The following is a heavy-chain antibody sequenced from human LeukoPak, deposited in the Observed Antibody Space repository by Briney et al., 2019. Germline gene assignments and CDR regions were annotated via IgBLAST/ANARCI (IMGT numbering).Heavy chain of an antibody. D-gene: IGHD2-2*01. J-gene: IGHJ6*03. CDR2: ISAYNGNT. CDR3: ARGPQVPAANIYYYYYMDV. V-gene: IGHV1-18*01. CDR1: GYTFTSYG. Sequence: GASVKVSCKASGYTFTSYGISWVRQAPGQGLEWMGWISAYNGNTNYAQKLQGRVTMTTDTSTSTAYVELSSLRSEDTAVYYCARGPQVPAANIYYYYYMDVWGKGTTVTISS.